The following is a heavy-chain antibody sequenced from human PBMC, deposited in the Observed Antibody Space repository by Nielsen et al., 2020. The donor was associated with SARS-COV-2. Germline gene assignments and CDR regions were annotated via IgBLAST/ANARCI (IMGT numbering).Heavy chain of an antibody. J-gene: IGHJ4*02. CDR1: GGTFSSYA. CDR3: ATVDTAMVWALALDY. Sequence: SVKVSCKASGGTFSSYAISWVRQAPGQGLEWMGGIIPIFGTANYAQKFQGRVTMTEDTSTDTAYMELSSLRSEDTAVYYCATVDTAMVWALALDYWGQGTLVTVSS. V-gene: IGHV1-69*06. CDR2: IIPIFGTA. D-gene: IGHD5-18*01.